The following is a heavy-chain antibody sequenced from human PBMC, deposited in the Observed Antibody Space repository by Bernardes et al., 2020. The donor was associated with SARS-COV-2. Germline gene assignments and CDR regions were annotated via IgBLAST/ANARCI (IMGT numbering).Heavy chain of an antibody. CDR2: ISYDGSNK. V-gene: IGHV3-30*18. D-gene: IGHD3-22*01. J-gene: IGHJ4*02. Sequence: VGSLRLSCAASGFTFSSYGMHWVRQAPGKGLEWVAVISYDGSNKYYADSVKGRFTISRHNSKNTLYLQMNSLRAEDTAVYYCAKDQGGGIYDSSGYLYYWGQGTLVTVSS. CDR1: GFTFSSYG. CDR3: AKDQGGGIYDSSGYLYY.